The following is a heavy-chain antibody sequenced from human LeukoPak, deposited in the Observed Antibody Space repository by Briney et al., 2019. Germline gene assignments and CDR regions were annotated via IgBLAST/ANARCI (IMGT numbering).Heavy chain of an antibody. CDR2: IYYSGIT. Sequence: PSETLSLTCTVSGGSITRGTNYWGWIRQPPGKGLEWIGSIYYSGITYYNPSLKSRVTISVDTSKNQVSLKLTSVTATDTAVYYCARHNPYFDYWGQGTLVTVSS. J-gene: IGHJ4*02. CDR3: ARHNPYFDY. V-gene: IGHV4-39*01. CDR1: GGSITRGTNY.